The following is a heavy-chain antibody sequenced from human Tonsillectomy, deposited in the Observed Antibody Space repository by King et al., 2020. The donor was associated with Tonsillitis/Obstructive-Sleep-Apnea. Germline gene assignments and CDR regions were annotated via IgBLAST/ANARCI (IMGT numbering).Heavy chain of an antibody. Sequence: VQLVQSGGGVIWPGGSLSLYCAASGFTFNDFGMSWVRQAPGKGLEWVSGINWNGDSTRYADSVKGRFTISRDNAKNSLYLQMTSLRAEDTAFYYCARNFGDPDYWGQGTLVTVSS. J-gene: IGHJ4*02. CDR3: ARNFGDPDY. V-gene: IGHV3-20*04. CDR1: GFTFNDFG. D-gene: IGHD4-17*01. CDR2: INWNGDST.